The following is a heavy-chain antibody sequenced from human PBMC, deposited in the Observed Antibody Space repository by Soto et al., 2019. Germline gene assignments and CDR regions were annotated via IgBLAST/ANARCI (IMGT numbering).Heavy chain of an antibody. CDR2: INHSGST. D-gene: IGHD3-9*01. CDR1: GGSFSGYY. V-gene: IGHV4-34*01. Sequence: SETLSLTCAVYGGSFSGYYWSWIRQPPGKGLEWIGEINHSGSTNYNPSLKSRVTISVDTSKNQFSLKLSSVTAADTAVYYCARWASYDILTGYFKFDPWGQGTLVTVSS. CDR3: ARWASYDILTGYFKFDP. J-gene: IGHJ5*02.